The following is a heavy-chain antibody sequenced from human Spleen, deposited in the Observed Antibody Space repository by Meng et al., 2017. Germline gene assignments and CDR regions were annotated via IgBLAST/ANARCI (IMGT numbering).Heavy chain of an antibody. Sequence: GGSLRPSCAASGFTFSSYWMSWVRQAPGKGLEWVANIKQDGSEKYYVDSVKGRFTISRDNAKNSLYLQMNSLGTEDTAVYYCAKHIVVVVAATYYYYGMDVWGQGTTVTVSS. D-gene: IGHD2-15*01. J-gene: IGHJ6*02. CDR3: AKHIVVVVAATYYYYGMDV. CDR2: IKQDGSEK. V-gene: IGHV3-7*01. CDR1: GFTFSSYW.